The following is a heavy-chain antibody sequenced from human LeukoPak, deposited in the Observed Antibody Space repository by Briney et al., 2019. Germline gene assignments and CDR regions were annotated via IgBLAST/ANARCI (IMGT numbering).Heavy chain of an antibody. CDR1: GFTFSSYS. D-gene: IGHD6-19*01. Sequence: PGGSLRLSCAASGFTFSSYSMNWIRQAPGKGLEWVSYISSSGSTIYYADSVKGRFTISRDNAKNSLYLQMNSLRAEDTAVYYCARESSVTGTVDYWGQGTLVTVSS. V-gene: IGHV3-48*04. CDR3: ARESSVTGTVDY. CDR2: ISSSGSTI. J-gene: IGHJ4*02.